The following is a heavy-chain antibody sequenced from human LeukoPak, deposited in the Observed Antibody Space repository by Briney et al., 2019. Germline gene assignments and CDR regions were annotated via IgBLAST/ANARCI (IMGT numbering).Heavy chain of an antibody. CDR1: GYTFTGYY. CDR3: ATRSTPFYYYDSSGYYNTDY. CDR2: INPNSGGT. V-gene: IGHV1-2*02. J-gene: IGHJ4*02. Sequence: ASVKVSCKASGYTFTGYYMHWVRQAPGQGLEWMGWINPNSGGTNYAQKFQGRVTMTRDTSISTAYMELSRLRSDDTAVYYCATRSTPFYYYDSSGYYNTDYWGQGTLVTVSP. D-gene: IGHD3-22*01.